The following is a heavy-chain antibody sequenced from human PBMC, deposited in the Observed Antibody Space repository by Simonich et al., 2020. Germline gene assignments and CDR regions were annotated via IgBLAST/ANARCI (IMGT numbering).Heavy chain of an antibody. CDR2: IYYSVRT. V-gene: IGHV4-59*01. J-gene: IGHJ4*02. CDR3: ARGGLYFDY. D-gene: IGHD2-15*01. CDR1: GGSISSYY. Sequence: QVQLQESGPGLVKPSETLSLTCTVSGGSISSYYWSWFRQPPGKGLGWIGYIYYSVRTNYTPSLKSRVTISVDTSKNQFSLKLSSVTAADTAVYYCARGGLYFDYWGQGTLVTVSS.